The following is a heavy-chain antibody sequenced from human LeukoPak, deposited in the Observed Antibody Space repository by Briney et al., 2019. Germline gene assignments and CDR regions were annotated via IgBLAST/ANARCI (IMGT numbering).Heavy chain of an antibody. CDR1: GFTFSSYS. V-gene: IGHV3-48*04. Sequence: PGGSLRLSCAASGFTFSSYSMNWVRQAPGKGLEWVSYISSSSSTIYYADAVKGRFTISRDNAKNSLYLQMNSLRVEDTAVYYCARAVRGYSPWGQGTVVTVSS. CDR3: ARAVRGYSP. J-gene: IGHJ5*02. CDR2: ISSSSSTI. D-gene: IGHD5-18*01.